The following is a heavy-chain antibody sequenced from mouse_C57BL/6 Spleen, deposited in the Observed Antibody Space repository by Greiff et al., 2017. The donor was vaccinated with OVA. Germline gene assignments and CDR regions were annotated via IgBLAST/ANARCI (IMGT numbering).Heavy chain of an antibody. CDR3: ARGNYYGSSYGYFDV. D-gene: IGHD1-1*01. V-gene: IGHV14-2*01. Sequence: EVKLMESGAELVKPGASVKLSCTASGFNIKDYYMHWVKQRTEQGLEWIGRIDPEDGETKYAPKFQGKATITADTSSNTAYLQLSSLTSEDTAVYYCARGNYYGSSYGYFDVWGTGTTVTVSS. J-gene: IGHJ1*03. CDR2: IDPEDGET. CDR1: GFNIKDYY.